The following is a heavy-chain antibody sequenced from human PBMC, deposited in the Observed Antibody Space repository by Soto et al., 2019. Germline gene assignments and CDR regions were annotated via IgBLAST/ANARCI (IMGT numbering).Heavy chain of an antibody. D-gene: IGHD2-15*01. Sequence: EVQLLESGGGLVQPGGSLRLSCRASGFTFRSSAMTWVRQAPGQGLEWVATISENGGSRGGTYYADSVKGRFTISRDNYNNTLYLQVDNLRGADTAVYYCASAKAVVVAALAVWGQGTMVTVSS. CDR1: GFTFRSSA. J-gene: IGHJ3*01. V-gene: IGHV3-23*01. CDR2: ISENGGSRGGT. CDR3: ASAKAVVVAALAV.